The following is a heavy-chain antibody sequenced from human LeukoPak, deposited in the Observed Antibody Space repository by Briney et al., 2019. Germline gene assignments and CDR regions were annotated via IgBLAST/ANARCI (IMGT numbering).Heavy chain of an antibody. CDR2: ISANNGNT. CDR1: SYTFSNYG. V-gene: IGHV1-18*01. D-gene: IGHD6-19*01. CDR3: ARKVGASGWLDY. Sequence: GASVKVSCMASSYTFSNYGFIWVRQAPGQGLEWMGWISANNGNTNYAQKLQDRVTMTTDTSTSTAYMELRSLRSEDTAVYYCARKVGASGWLDYWGQGTLVTVSS. J-gene: IGHJ4*02.